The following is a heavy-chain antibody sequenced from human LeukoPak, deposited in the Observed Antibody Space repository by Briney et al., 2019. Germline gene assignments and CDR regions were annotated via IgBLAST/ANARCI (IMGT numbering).Heavy chain of an antibody. Sequence: ASVKVSCKTSGYTFTGQYLHWVRQAPGQGLEWMGWINPNSGGTKSAQKFQGRVTMTRDTSISTAYMELSRLRSDDTAVYYCTRDHCTRSSCYEDYYHGMDVWGQGTTVTVSS. J-gene: IGHJ6*02. CDR1: GYTFTGQY. CDR2: INPNSGGT. V-gene: IGHV1-2*02. D-gene: IGHD2-2*01. CDR3: TRDHCTRSSCYEDYYHGMDV.